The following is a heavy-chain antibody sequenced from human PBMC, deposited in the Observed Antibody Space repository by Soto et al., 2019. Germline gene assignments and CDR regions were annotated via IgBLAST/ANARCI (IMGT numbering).Heavy chain of an antibody. Sequence: SQTLSLTCAISGDSVSSNSAAWNWIRQSPSRGLEWLGRTYYRSKWYNDYAVSVKSRITINPDTSKNQFSLQLNSVTPEDTAVYYCARALGYGSGSYWAQNWFDPWGQGTLVTVSS. CDR3: ARALGYGSGSYWAQNWFDP. CDR1: GDSVSSNSAA. D-gene: IGHD3-10*01. CDR2: TYYRSKWYN. J-gene: IGHJ5*02. V-gene: IGHV6-1*01.